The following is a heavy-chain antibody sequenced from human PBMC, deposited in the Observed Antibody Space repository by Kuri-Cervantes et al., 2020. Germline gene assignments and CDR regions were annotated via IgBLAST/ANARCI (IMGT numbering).Heavy chain of an antibody. J-gene: IGHJ6*02. CDR1: GFTFSSYS. V-gene: IGHV3-21*01. CDR3: ARGYGSGSYFWSYYYYGMDV. Sequence: GESLKISCAASGFTFSSYSMNWVRQAPGKGLEWVSSISSSSSYIYYADSVKGRFTISRDNAKNSLYLQMNSLRAEDTAVYYCARGYGSGSYFWSYYYYGMDVWGQGTAVTVSS. D-gene: IGHD3-10*01. CDR2: ISSSSSYI.